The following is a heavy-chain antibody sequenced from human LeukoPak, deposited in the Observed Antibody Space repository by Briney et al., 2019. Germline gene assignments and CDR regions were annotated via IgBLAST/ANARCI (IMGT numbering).Heavy chain of an antibody. D-gene: IGHD3-22*01. CDR2: ISAYNGNT. CDR1: GYTFTSYG. V-gene: IGHV1-18*01. Sequence: GASVTVSCTASGYTFTSYGISWVRQAPGQGLEWMGWISAYNGNTNYAQKLQGRVTMTTDTSTSTAYMELRSLRSDDTAVYYCARAEDSSGYHNWFDPWGQGTLVTVSS. J-gene: IGHJ5*02. CDR3: ARAEDSSGYHNWFDP.